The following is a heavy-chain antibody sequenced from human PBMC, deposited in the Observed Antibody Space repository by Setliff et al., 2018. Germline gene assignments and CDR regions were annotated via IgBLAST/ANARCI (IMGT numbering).Heavy chain of an antibody. J-gene: IGHJ6*01. V-gene: IGHV3-30*02. CDR1: GFNFGAYA. D-gene: IGHD2-21*01. Sequence: LSLTCAASGFNFGAYAMHWVRQAPGKGLEWVAFIRHEGYNKYYADSVQGRFTISRDNSKNTLFLQMDSLRADDTAVYYCAKDSLEVVIALHGMDVWGQGTTVTVSS. CDR2: IRHEGYNK. CDR3: AKDSLEVVIALHGMDV.